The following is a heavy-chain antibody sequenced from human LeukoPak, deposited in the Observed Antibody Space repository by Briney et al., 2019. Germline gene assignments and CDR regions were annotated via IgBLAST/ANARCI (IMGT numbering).Heavy chain of an antibody. J-gene: IGHJ4*02. D-gene: IGHD3-22*01. CDR3: ARGGYTNYFDSSGYYYEYGDY. V-gene: IGHV3-7*01. Sequence: GGSLRLSCAASGFTFSSYWMSWVRQAPGKGLEWVANIKQDGSEKYYVDSVKGRFTISRDNAKNSLYLQMNSLRAEDTAVYYCARGGYTNYFDSSGYYYEYGDYWGQGTLVTVSS. CDR2: IKQDGSEK. CDR1: GFTFSSYW.